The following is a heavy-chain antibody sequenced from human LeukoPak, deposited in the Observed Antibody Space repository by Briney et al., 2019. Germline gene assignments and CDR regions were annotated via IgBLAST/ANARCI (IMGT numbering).Heavy chain of an antibody. V-gene: IGHV4-39*01. CDR2: MYYSGNT. CDR1: GGSITRSSYY. D-gene: IGHD2-15*01. J-gene: IGHJ3*01. Sequence: PSETLSLTCTVSGGSITRSSYYWAWIRQPPGKGLEWIGDMYYSGNTYYNPSLMSRVTISADSSKNQFSLNLTSVTAADTAVYYCARRGDAWQILYSFDVWGQGTAVIVSS. CDR3: ARRGDAWQILYSFDV.